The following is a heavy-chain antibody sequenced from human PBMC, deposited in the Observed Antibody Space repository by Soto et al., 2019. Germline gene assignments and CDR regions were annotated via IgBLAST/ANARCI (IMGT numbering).Heavy chain of an antibody. CDR2: IYYSGST. Sequence: PSETLSLTCTVSGGSISSYYWSWIRQPPGKGLEWIGYIYYSGSTNYNPSLKSRVTISVDTSKNPFSLKLSSVTAADTAVYYCARAQQCGGDCYSGAFDIWGQGTMVTVSS. J-gene: IGHJ3*02. CDR3: ARAQQCGGDCYSGAFDI. CDR1: GGSISSYY. V-gene: IGHV4-59*01. D-gene: IGHD2-21*02.